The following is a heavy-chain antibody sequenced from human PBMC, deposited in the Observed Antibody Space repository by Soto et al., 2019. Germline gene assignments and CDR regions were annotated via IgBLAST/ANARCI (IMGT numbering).Heavy chain of an antibody. V-gene: IGHV3-30*14. CDR2: ISYDGSDI. J-gene: IGHJ4*02. CDR1: GFTFGSYA. CDR3: VKGEYYYDSSGYYPFDY. Sequence: PGGSLRLSCAASGFTFGSYALHWVRQAPGKGLEWVASISYDGSDIYYTDFVKGRFTISRDNSKNTQYLQMSSLRADDTAVYYCVKGEYYYDSSGYYPFDYWGQGTLVTVSS. D-gene: IGHD3-22*01.